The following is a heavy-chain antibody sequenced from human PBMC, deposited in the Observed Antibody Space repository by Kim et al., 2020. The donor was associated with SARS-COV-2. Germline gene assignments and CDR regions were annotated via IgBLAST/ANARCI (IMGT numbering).Heavy chain of an antibody. J-gene: IGHJ4*01. D-gene: IGHD2-2*01. V-gene: IGHV3-23*01. CDR1: GFAFSSYA. CDR3: AKGRSGTSTSCYNY. Sequence: GGSLRLSCAASGFAFSSYAMTWVRQAPGKGLEWVSSIGGDVDTTYYADSVRGRFTISRDNPNNAVYLQMNSLRAEDTAKYYCAKGRSGTSTSCYNYWGQGTLVSVSS. CDR2: IGGDVDTT.